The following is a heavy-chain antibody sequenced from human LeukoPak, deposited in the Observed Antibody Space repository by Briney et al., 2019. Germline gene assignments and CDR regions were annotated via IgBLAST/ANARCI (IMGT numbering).Heavy chain of an antibody. V-gene: IGHV4-59*01. CDR3: ASGGSGSFPYFDY. CDR1: GGSISSYY. D-gene: IGHD3-10*01. Sequence: PSETLSLTCTVSGGSISSYYWSWIRQPPGKGLEWIGYIYYSGSTNYNPSLKSRVTISVDTSKNQFSLKLSSVTAADTAVYYCASGGSGSFPYFDYWGQGTLVTVSS. J-gene: IGHJ4*02. CDR2: IYYSGST.